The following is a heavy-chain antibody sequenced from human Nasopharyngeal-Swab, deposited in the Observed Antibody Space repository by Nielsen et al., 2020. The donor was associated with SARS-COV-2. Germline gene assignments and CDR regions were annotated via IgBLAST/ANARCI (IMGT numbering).Heavy chain of an antibody. CDR1: GFTFSSYA. CDR3: AKEGSSYYYYYGMDV. J-gene: IGHJ6*02. CDR2: IYSGGSST. V-gene: IGHV3-23*03. Sequence: GESLKISCAASGFTFSSYAMSWVRQAPGKGLEWVSVIYSGGSSTYYADSVEGRFTISRDNSKNTLYLQMNSLRAEDTAIYYCAKEGSSYYYYYGMDVWGQGTTVTVSS. D-gene: IGHD2-2*01.